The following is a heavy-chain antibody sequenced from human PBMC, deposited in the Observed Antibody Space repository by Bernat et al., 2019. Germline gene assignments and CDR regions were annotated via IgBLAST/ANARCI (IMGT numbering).Heavy chain of an antibody. CDR2: IYYSGST. D-gene: IGHD3-16*01. J-gene: IGHJ4*02. Sequence: QVQLQESGPGLVKSSETLSLTCTVSGGSIGSYYWSWIRQPPGKGLEWIGYIYYSGSTNYNPSLKSRVTISVDTSKNQFSLKLSSVTAADTAVYYCARDSRFIRGYFDYWGQGTLVTVSS. CDR1: GGSIGSYY. CDR3: ARDSRFIRGYFDY. V-gene: IGHV4-59*12.